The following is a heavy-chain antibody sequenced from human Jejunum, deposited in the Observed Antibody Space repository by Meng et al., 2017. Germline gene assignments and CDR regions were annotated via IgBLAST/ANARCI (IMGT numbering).Heavy chain of an antibody. CDR3: ARDSETYPTYFNY. J-gene: IGHJ4*02. CDR1: GGSVSSGFYY. V-gene: IGHV4-61*03. Sequence: QQQLQESGPGLVRPSETLFLTCTVSGGSVSSGFYYWSWIRQPPGKGLEWIGYISDSGTTNYNPSLKSRVTMSVDTSKNHFSLKLTSVTAADTAVYFCARDSETYPTYFNYWGQGTLVTVSS. CDR2: ISDSGTT. D-gene: IGHD5-24*01.